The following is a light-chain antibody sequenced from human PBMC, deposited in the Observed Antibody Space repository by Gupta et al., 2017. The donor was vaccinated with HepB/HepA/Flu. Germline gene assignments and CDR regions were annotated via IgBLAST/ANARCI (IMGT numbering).Light chain of an antibody. J-gene: IGLJ2*01. CDR1: IGDVGGYDY. CDR2: DVS. CDR3: CAYVGSKSLF. V-gene: IGLV2-11*01. Sequence: QSALTQPRSVSGSPGQSVSISCTGTIGDVGGYDYVSWYQLHPGKAPKCRMYDVSKRPSGVPDRFSGSKSGNTASLNXSXLQPEDXAHYYCCAYVGSKSLFFGGGTKVNVL.